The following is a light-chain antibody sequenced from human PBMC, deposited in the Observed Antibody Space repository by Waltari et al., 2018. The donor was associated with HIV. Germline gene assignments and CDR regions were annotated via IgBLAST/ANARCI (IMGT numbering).Light chain of an antibody. CDR2: SAS. CDR1: QKIGTY. V-gene: IGKV1-39*01. J-gene: IGKJ1*01. CDR3: RQSYNAPLL. Sequence: DIQMTQSPSSLSAFVGDRVTITCRASQKIGTYVNWYQQKPGKPPKLLIYSASSLQSGVPSRFSGTESGTEFTLTISRLQPEDFATYDCRQSYNAPLLFGQGTKVEIK.